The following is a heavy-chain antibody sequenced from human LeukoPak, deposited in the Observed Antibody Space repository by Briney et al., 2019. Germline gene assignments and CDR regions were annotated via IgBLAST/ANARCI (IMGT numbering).Heavy chain of an antibody. V-gene: IGHV5-10-1*01. D-gene: IGHD3-22*01. CDR1: GYSFTSYW. CDR3: ARHYNYYDSSGYYYY. J-gene: IGHJ4*02. CDR2: IDPSDSYT. Sequence: GESLQISCKGSGYSFTSYWISWVRQMPGKGLEWMGRIDPSDSYTNYSPSFQGHVTISADKSISTAYLQWSSLKASDTAMYYCARHYNYYDSSGYYYYWGQGTLVTVSS.